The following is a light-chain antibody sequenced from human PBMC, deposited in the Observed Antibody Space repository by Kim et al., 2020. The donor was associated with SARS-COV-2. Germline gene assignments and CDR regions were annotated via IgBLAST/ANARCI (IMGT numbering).Light chain of an antibody. CDR2: EAS. CDR1: QSVSSS. CDR3: QHYNNSPLT. Sequence: EIVMTQSPATLSVSLGERVTLSCRASQSVSSSLAWYQQKPGQAPRLLVYEASTRATGIPGRFTGSRSGTEFTLTISSLQSEDFAVYFCQHYNNSPLTFGGGTKLEI. J-gene: IGKJ4*01. V-gene: IGKV3-15*01.